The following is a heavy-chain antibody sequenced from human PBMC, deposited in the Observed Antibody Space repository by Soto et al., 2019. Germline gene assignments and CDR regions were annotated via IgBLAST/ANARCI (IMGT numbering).Heavy chain of an antibody. CDR3: ARYGHSYSARFFDY. Sequence: LSLTCAVSGHSISSGFYYWGWVRQPPGKGLEWIGSIYHTESTYYNPSLKSRVTMSVDTSKNQLSLKLSSMTAADTAVYFCARYGHSYSARFFDYWGQGTRVTVSS. CDR1: GHSISSGFYY. V-gene: IGHV4-38-2*01. CDR2: IYHTEST. J-gene: IGHJ4*02. D-gene: IGHD1-26*01.